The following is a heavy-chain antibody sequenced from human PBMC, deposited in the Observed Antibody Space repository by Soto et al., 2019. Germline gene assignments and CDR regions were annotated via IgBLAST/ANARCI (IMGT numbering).Heavy chain of an antibody. CDR1: GGSISSGGYS. Sequence: QLQLKEAGSGLVKPSQTLSLTCAVSGGSISSGGYSWNWIRQTPGKGLEWIGYIYHSGFTHYNPSLKSRLTISVDKAKNQFSLNLTSVTAADTAVYYCAREQLEGNWFDPWGQGTLVTVSS. V-gene: IGHV4-30-2*01. CDR3: AREQLEGNWFDP. CDR2: IYHSGFT. D-gene: IGHD1-1*01. J-gene: IGHJ5*02.